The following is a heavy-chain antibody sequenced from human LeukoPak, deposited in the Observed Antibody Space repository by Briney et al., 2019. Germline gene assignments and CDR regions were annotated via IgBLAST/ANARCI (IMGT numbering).Heavy chain of an antibody. J-gene: IGHJ6*02. D-gene: IGHD1-26*01. CDR3: ARGSYYRYYYYGMDV. CDR2: IFYSGST. Sequence: SETLSLTCTVSGGSISSSSYYWGWIRQPPGKGLEWIGSIFYSGSTYYNPSLKSRVTISVDTSKNQFSLKLSSVTAADTAVYYCARGSYYRYYYYGMDVWGQGTTVTVSS. CDR1: GGSISSSSYY. V-gene: IGHV4-39*07.